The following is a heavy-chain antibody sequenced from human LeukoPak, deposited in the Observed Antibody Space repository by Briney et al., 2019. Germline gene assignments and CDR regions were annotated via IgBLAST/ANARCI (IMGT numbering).Heavy chain of an antibody. CDR1: GFIFSSYE. V-gene: IGHV3-48*03. D-gene: IGHD5-18*01. CDR2: ISTSDSTI. Sequence: GGSLRLSCAASGFIFSSYEMHWVRQAPGQGLEWVSYISTSDSTIYYADSVKGRFTISRDNAKNSLYQQMNSLRAEDTAVYYCARDFETDTPSWGQGTLVTVSS. J-gene: IGHJ5*02. CDR3: ARDFETDTPS.